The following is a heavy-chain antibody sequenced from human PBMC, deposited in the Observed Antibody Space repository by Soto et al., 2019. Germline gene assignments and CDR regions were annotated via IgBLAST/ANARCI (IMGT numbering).Heavy chain of an antibody. Sequence: LRLSCAASGFTFSSYGMHWVRQAPGKGLEWVAVIWYDGNNKYYADSVKGRFTISRDNSKNTLYVQMTSLRAEDTAIYYCARGLHSLFDYWGQGTLVTVSS. J-gene: IGHJ4*02. CDR2: IWYDGNNK. CDR3: ARGLHSLFDY. CDR1: GFTFSSYG. D-gene: IGHD2-21*01. V-gene: IGHV3-33*01.